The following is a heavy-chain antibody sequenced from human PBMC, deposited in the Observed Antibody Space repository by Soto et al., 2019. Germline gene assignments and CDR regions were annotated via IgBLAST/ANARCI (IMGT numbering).Heavy chain of an antibody. CDR1: GGSVSSGGYF. CDR3: ARVGCSGGGCYSIDYYYYAMDV. V-gene: IGHV4-61*08. CDR2: IYHSGST. D-gene: IGHD2-15*01. J-gene: IGHJ6*02. Sequence: QVQLQESGPGLVKPSETLSLTCTVSGGSVSSGGYFWSWIRQSPGKGLEWIGYIYHSGSTNYNPSLKSRVTISLDMSKNQCSLKMTSVTAADTAVYYCARVGCSGGGCYSIDYYYYAMDVWGQGTTVTVSS.